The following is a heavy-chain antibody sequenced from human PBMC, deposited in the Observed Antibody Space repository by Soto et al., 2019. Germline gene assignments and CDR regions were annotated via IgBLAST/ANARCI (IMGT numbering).Heavy chain of an antibody. CDR3: ARIIGYCRNNDCSWTFDI. D-gene: IGHD2-2*03. V-gene: IGHV5-51*01. J-gene: IGHJ3*02. CDR1: GYSFISYW. Sequence: GESLKISCKTSGYSFISYWVAWVRQKPGKGLEWMGTFYPGDSTSTYSPSFQGQVTISVDKSISTAYLHLSSLKASDTAMYYCARIIGYCRNNDCSWTFDIWGQGTTVTV. CDR2: FYPGDSTS.